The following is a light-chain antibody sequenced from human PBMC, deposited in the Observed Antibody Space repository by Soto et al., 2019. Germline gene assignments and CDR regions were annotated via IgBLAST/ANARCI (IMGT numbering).Light chain of an antibody. CDR1: SSNIGSKT. CDR2: NSY. Sequence: QSVLTQPPSASGTPGQRVTISCSGSSSNIGSKTVNWYQQLPGTVPKLLIYNSYQRPSGVPDRFSGSKSGTSASLAISGLQSEDEADYYCAAWDASLNGYVFGAGTTLTVL. J-gene: IGLJ1*01. CDR3: AAWDASLNGYV. V-gene: IGLV1-44*01.